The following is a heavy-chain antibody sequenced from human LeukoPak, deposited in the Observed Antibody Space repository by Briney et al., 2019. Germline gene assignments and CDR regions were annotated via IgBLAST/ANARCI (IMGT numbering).Heavy chain of an antibody. CDR3: ARQRRVRGAKEVYYYYYYYMDV. CDR1: GGSFSGYY. D-gene: IGHD3-10*01. Sequence: SETLSLTCAVYGGSFSGYYWSWIRQPPGKGLEWIGEINHRGSTNYNPSLKSRVTISVDTSKNQFSLKLSSVTAADTAVYYCARQRRVRGAKEVYYYYYYYMDVWGKGTTVTISS. V-gene: IGHV4-34*01. J-gene: IGHJ6*03. CDR2: INHRGST.